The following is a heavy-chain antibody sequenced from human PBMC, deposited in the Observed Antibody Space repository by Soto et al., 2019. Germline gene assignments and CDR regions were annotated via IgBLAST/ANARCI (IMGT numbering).Heavy chain of an antibody. CDR2: IGDIGDSA. V-gene: IGHV3-23*01. J-gene: IGHJ4*02. Sequence: GFLRLSCAASWFTFSCHAMSLVRQAPGKGLEWVSGIGDIGDSAHYADSVKGRFTISRDNSKNTLYLQMNRLRAEDTAVYYCAKDVSYGGKRPYYFDYWGQGTLVTVSS. CDR1: WFTFSCHA. D-gene: IGHD4-17*01. CDR3: AKDVSYGGKRPYYFDY.